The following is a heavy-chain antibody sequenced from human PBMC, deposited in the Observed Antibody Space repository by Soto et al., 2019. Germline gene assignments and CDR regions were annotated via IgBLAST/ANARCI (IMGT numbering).Heavy chain of an antibody. V-gene: IGHV4-34*01. CDR2: INHSGST. D-gene: IGHD3-3*01. CDR3: ARGLAYDFRRGYYSYYLDY. J-gene: IGHJ4*02. Sequence: PSETLSPTCAVYGGSLSNYYWNWIRQPPGKGLEWIGEINHSGSTNYNPSLKGRVTISVDTSKNQFSLKVSSVTAADTAVYYCARGLAYDFRRGYYSYYLDYWGQGTLVTVSS. CDR1: GGSLSNYY.